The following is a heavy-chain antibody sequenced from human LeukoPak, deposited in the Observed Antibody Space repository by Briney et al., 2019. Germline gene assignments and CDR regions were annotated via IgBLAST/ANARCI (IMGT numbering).Heavy chain of an antibody. J-gene: IGHJ4*02. CDR2: IYPGDSDT. Sequence: GESLKISCRASGYSFSTYWIGWVRQMPGKGLEGVGVIYPGDSDTRYSPSFQGQVTFSADKSTSTASLQLSSLKASDSAMYYCARGGYSGYEFDCWGQGTLVTVSS. V-gene: IGHV5-51*01. CDR1: GYSFSTYW. CDR3: ARGGYSGYEFDC. D-gene: IGHD5-12*01.